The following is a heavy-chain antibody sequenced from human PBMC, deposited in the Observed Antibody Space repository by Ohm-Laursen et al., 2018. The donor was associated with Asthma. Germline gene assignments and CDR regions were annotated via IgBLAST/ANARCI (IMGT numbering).Heavy chain of an antibody. CDR3: ARAPGCGGGSCYARYYYYGMDV. J-gene: IGHJ6*02. CDR2: IYYSGST. D-gene: IGHD2-15*01. CDR1: GGSISSGGYY. Sequence: TLSLTCTVSGGSISSGGYYWSWIRQHPGKGLEWIGYIYYSGSTYYNPSLKSRVTISVDTSKNQFSLKLSSVTAADTAVYYCARAPGCGGGSCYARYYYYGMDVWGQGTTVTVSS. V-gene: IGHV4-31*03.